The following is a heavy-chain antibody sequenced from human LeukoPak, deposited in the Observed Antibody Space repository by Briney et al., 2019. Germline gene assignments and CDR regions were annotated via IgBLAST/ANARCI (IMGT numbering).Heavy chain of an antibody. CDR1: GFXFSIYS. V-gene: IGHV3-74*01. J-gene: IGHJ5*02. CDR2: IKSDGSST. CDR3: AKSDWFDP. Sequence: GGSLRLSCAASGFXFSIYSIHWVRQAPGKGLVWFSRIKSDGSSTSYADSVKGRFTISRDNAKNTLFLQMDSLRVEDTAVYYCAKSDWFDPWGQGTLVTVSS.